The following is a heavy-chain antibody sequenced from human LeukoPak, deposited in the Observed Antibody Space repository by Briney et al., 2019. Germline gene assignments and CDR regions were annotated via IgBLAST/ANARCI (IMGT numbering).Heavy chain of an antibody. CDR1: GCSISSGGYY. CDR2: IYHSGST. Sequence: SQTLSLTCTVSGCSISSGGYYWSWLRQPPGKGLEWIGYIYHSGSTYYNPSLKSRVTISVDRSKNQFSLKLSSVTAADTAVYYCARGIHYYGPGGFEYWGQGTLVTGSP. V-gene: IGHV4-30-2*01. D-gene: IGHD3-10*01. J-gene: IGHJ4*02. CDR3: ARGIHYYGPGGFEY.